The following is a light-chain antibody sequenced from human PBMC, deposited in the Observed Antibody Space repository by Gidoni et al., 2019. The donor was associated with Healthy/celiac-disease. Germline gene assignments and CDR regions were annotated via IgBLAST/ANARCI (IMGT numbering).Light chain of an antibody. CDR2: SNN. CDR1: SSNIGSKT. CDR3: AAWDDSLNGVV. J-gene: IGLJ2*01. V-gene: IGLV1-44*01. Sequence: QSVLPQPPSASGTPGQRVTISCSGSSSNIGSKTVHWYQQLPGTAPKLLIYSNNQRPSGVPDRFSGSKSGTSASLAISGLQSEDEADYYCAAWDDSLNGVVFGGGTKLTVL.